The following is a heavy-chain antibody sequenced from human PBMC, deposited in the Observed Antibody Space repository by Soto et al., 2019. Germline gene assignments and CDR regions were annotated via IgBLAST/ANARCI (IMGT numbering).Heavy chain of an antibody. CDR3: ARFSYDFWSGYYY. CDR1: GYTFTSYG. J-gene: IGHJ4*02. Sequence: GASVEVCCKASGYTFTSYGISWVRQAPGQGLEWMGWISAYNGNTNYAQKLQGRVTMTTDTSTSTAYMELRSLRSDDTAVYYCARFSYDFWSGYYYWGQGTLVPVSS. D-gene: IGHD3-3*01. V-gene: IGHV1-18*01. CDR2: ISAYNGNT.